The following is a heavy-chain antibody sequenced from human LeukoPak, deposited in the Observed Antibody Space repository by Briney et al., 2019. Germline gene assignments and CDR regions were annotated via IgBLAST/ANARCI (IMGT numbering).Heavy chain of an antibody. CDR2: INPNSGGT. D-gene: IGHD3-10*01. CDR3: AGGHSTMVRGVIIPFDY. CDR1: GGTFSSYA. Sequence: GASVKVSCKASGGTFSSYAISWVRQAPGQGLEWMGRINPNSGGTNYAQKFQGRVTMTRDTSISTAYMELSRLRSDDTAVYYCAGGHSTMVRGVIIPFDYWGQGTLVTVSS. V-gene: IGHV1-2*06. J-gene: IGHJ4*02.